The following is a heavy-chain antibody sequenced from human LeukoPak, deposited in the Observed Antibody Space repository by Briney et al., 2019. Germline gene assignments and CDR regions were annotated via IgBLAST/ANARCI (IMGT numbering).Heavy chain of an antibody. V-gene: IGHV1-69*01. CDR3: ASGMVRGPFDY. D-gene: IGHD3-10*01. CDR1: GGTFSSYG. CDR2: IIPIFGTA. Sequence: GSSVKVSCKASGGTFSSYGISWVRQAPGQGLEWMGGIIPIFGTANYAQKFQGRVTITADESTSTAYMELSSLRSEDTAVYYCASGMVRGPFDYWGQGTLVTVSS. J-gene: IGHJ4*02.